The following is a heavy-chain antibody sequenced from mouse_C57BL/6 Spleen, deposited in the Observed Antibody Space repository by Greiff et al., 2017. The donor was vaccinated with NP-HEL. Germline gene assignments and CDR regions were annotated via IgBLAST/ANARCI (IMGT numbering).Heavy chain of an antibody. Sequence: DVMLVESGGGLVKPGGSLKLSCAASGFTFSDYGMHWVRQAPEKGLEWVAYISSGSSTIYYADTVKGRFTISRDNAKNTLFLQMTSLRSEDTAMYYCAREGVRRRGSFAYWGQGTLVTVSA. V-gene: IGHV5-17*01. CDR2: ISSGSSTI. D-gene: IGHD2-14*01. J-gene: IGHJ3*01. CDR1: GFTFSDYG. CDR3: AREGVRRRGSFAY.